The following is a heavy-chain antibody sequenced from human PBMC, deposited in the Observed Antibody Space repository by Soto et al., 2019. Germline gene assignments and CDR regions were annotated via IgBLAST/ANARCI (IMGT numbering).Heavy chain of an antibody. D-gene: IGHD3-3*01. J-gene: IGHJ6*03. V-gene: IGHV1-18*01. Sequence: ASVQVSCQASGYTFTSYGISWVRQAPGQGLEWMGWISAYNGNTNYAQKLQGRVTMTTDTSTSTAYMELRSLRSDDTAVYYCARDPPYDFWSGYYPLIMDVWGKGTTVTVSS. CDR3: ARDPPYDFWSGYYPLIMDV. CDR1: GYTFTSYG. CDR2: ISAYNGNT.